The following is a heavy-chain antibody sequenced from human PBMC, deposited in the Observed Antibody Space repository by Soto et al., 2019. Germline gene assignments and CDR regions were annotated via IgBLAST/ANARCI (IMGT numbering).Heavy chain of an antibody. Sequence: SQTLSLTCAISGDSVSSNSAAWNWIRQSPSRGLKWLGRTYYRSKWYNDYAVSVKSRITINPDTSKNQFSLQLNSVTPEDTAVYYCAREQLVRFPYYYGMDVWGQGTTVTVSS. V-gene: IGHV6-1*01. D-gene: IGHD6-6*01. CDR3: AREQLVRFPYYYGMDV. CDR2: TYYRSKWYN. CDR1: GDSVSSNSAA. J-gene: IGHJ6*02.